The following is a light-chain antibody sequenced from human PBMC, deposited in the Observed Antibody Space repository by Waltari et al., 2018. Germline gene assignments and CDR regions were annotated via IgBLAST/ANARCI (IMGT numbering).Light chain of an antibody. CDR2: YDT. V-gene: IGLV3-21*04. Sequence: SYVLTQPPSVSVAPGETATITCGGDNIGRKSVHWYKQKSGQAPVLVIYYDTEWPSGIPARFSGSNSGNTASLTISRVEAGDEADYYCQVWDNTSDHVVFGGGTKLAVL. J-gene: IGLJ2*01. CDR3: QVWDNTSDHVV. CDR1: NIGRKS.